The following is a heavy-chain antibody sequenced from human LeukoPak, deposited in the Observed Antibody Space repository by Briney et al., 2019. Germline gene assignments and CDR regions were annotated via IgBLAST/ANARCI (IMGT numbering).Heavy chain of an antibody. CDR2: ISSSGSDT. CDR1: RFTFRDHF. D-gene: IGHD4-17*01. CDR3: ATAPTEDGDGSSPGY. J-gene: IGHJ4*02. Sequence: KTGGSLRLSCAASRFTFRDHFMSWIRPPPGKGLEYVSYISSSGSDTYYSDSVKGRFTVSRDNAKNSLFLQMNSLRAEDTAVYYCATAPTEDGDGSSPGYWGQGTLVTVSS. V-gene: IGHV3-11*04.